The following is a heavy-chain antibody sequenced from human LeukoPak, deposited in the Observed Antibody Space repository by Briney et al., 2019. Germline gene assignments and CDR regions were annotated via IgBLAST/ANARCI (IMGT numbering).Heavy chain of an antibody. CDR3: AKERTPYDYGAEFEY. CDR2: ISHRENNQ. D-gene: IGHD3-16*01. J-gene: IGHJ4*02. CDR1: GFTFSSYG. Sequence: GGSLRLSCAASGFTFSSYGMHWVRQAPGKGLEWVALISHRENNQNYADSVKGRFTTSRDTSKSMVYLQLNNLRTEDTAVYYCAKERTPYDYGAEFEYWGQGTLVTVSS. V-gene: IGHV3-30*18.